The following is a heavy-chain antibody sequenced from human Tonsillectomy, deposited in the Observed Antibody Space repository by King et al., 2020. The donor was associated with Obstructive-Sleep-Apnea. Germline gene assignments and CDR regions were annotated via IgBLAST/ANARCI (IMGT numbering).Heavy chain of an antibody. CDR2: ISSNGVST. J-gene: IGHJ4*02. CDR3: VKDRAVDY. CDR1: GFTFSTYA. Sequence: VQLVESGGGLVQPGGSLRLSCSASGFTFSTYAMHWVRQAPGKGLKYVSSISSNGVSTYYADSVKGRFTISRDNSKNTLYLQMSSLRAEDTAVYYCVKDRAVDYWGQGTLVTVSS. V-gene: IGHV3-64D*06.